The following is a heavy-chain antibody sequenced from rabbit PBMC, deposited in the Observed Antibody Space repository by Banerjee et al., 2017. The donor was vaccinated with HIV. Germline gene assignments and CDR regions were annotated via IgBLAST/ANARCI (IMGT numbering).Heavy chain of an antibody. CDR3: ARDLAGVIGWNFNL. Sequence: QEQLEESGGDLVKPGASLTLTCTASGFTLSSYWICWVRQAPGKGLEWIACINSNTGNTVYASWAKGPFTISKTSSTTVTLQMTSLTAADTATYFCARDLAGVIGWNFNLWGPGTLVTVS. D-gene: IGHD4-1*01. J-gene: IGHJ4*01. CDR2: INSNTGNT. CDR1: GFTLSSYW. V-gene: IGHV1S45*01.